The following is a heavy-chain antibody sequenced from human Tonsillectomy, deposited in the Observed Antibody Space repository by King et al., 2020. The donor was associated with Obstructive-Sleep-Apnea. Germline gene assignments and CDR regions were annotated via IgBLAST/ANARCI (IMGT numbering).Heavy chain of an antibody. D-gene: IGHD1-20*01. V-gene: IGHV4-39*07. J-gene: IGHJ4*02. CDR2: IYYSGST. CDR3: ASPYNWNDASYVDY. CDR1: GGSISSSSYY. Sequence: LQLQESGPGLVKPSETLSLTCTVSGGSISSSSYYWGWIRQPPGKGLEWIGSIYYSGSTYYNPSLKSRVTISVDTSKNQFSLKLSSVTAADTAVYYCASPYNWNDASYVDYWGQGTLVTVSS.